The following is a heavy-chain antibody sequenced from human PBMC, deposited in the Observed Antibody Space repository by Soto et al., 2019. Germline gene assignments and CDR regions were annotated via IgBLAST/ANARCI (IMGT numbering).Heavy chain of an antibody. Sequence: ASVKVSCKPSGCTFSSYAISCVRQPPGPGLEWMGGIIPIFGTANYAQKFQGRVTITADESTSTAYMELSSLRSEDTAVYYCARGGWVGELSSYYYYGMDVWGQGTTVTVSS. CDR2: IIPIFGTA. CDR1: GCTFSSYA. CDR3: ARGGWVGELSSYYYYGMDV. D-gene: IGHD3-10*01. V-gene: IGHV1-69*13. J-gene: IGHJ6*02.